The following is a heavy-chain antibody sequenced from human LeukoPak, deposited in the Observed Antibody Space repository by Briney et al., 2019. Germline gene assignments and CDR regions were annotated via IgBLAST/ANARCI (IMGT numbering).Heavy chain of an antibody. Sequence: SETLSLTCTVSGVSISNSGYYWGWIRQPPGKGLEWMGSFYYSGSTYYNPSLKSRVTISVDTSKNQFSLKLSSVTAADTAVYFCARAHSSSWYPGWFDPWGQGTLVTVSS. J-gene: IGHJ5*02. CDR1: GVSISNSGYY. D-gene: IGHD6-13*01. CDR2: FYYSGST. V-gene: IGHV4-39*07. CDR3: ARAHSSSWYPGWFDP.